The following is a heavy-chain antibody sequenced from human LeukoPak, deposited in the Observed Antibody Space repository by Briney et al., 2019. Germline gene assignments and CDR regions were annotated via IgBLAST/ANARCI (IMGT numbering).Heavy chain of an antibody. Sequence: GESLKISCKGPGYSFTSSWISWVRQMPGKGLEWMGTIDPSDSYTNYSPSFQGHVTISADKYISTAYLQWSSLKASDTAMYFCARYLPFYSKYNFDYWGQGTLVTVSS. CDR2: IDPSDSYT. CDR1: GYSFTSSW. D-gene: IGHD4-11*01. J-gene: IGHJ4*02. CDR3: ARYLPFYSKYNFDY. V-gene: IGHV5-10-1*01.